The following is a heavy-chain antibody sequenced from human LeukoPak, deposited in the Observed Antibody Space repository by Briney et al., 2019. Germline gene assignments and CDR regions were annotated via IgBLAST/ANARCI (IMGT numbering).Heavy chain of an antibody. CDR1: GFTFKSYV. J-gene: IGHJ4*02. CDR2: LSYDGNKE. CDR3: AKDGELRYFDWFRFDY. D-gene: IGHD3-9*01. V-gene: IGHV3-30*18. Sequence: SGGSLRLSCEASGFTFKSYVMAWVRQTPGKGPEWVAFLSYDGNKEFYADSVKGRFTISRDNSKNTLYLQMNSLRAEDTAVYYCAKDGELRYFDWFRFDYWGQGTLVTVSS.